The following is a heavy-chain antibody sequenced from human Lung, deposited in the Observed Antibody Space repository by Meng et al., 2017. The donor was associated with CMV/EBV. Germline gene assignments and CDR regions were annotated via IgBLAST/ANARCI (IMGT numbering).Heavy chain of an antibody. D-gene: IGHD3-9*01. J-gene: IGHJ5*02. CDR1: GRSIRSSSYY. Sequence: QLQLQESGPGLVKPSETLSLTCTVPGRSIRSSSYYWGWIRQPPGKGLEWIGSIYYSGSTYYNPSLKSRVTISVDTSKNQFSLKLSSVTAADTAVYYCARVIRYFDWLFNWFDPWGQGTLVTVSS. V-gene: IGHV4-39*07. CDR3: ARVIRYFDWLFNWFDP. CDR2: IYYSGST.